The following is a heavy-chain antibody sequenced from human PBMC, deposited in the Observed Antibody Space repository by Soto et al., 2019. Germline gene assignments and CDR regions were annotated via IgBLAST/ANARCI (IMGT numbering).Heavy chain of an antibody. CDR1: GFTFNNYA. D-gene: IGHD3-22*01. CDR2: ISGGRNDT. CDR3: AKGSSGHYDSFDY. V-gene: IGHV3-23*01. Sequence: PGGSLRLSCAASGFTFNNYAMYWVRQPPGKGLMWVSAISGGRNDTYYADSVNGRFTISRDNSKNTVYLQMNSLRADDTAVYYCAKGSSGHYDSFDYWGQGTLVTVSS. J-gene: IGHJ4*02.